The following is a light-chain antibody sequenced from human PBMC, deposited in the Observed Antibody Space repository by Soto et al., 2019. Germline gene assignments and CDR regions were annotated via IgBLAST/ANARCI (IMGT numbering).Light chain of an antibody. CDR3: SSYTTSNTRQIV. CDR1: TSDVGGYNY. V-gene: IGLV2-14*03. J-gene: IGLJ1*01. CDR2: DVS. Sequence: QSVLTQPASVSGPPGQSIPTSATGTTSDVGGYNYVSWYKHHPGKAPKLMIFDVSIRPSGVSNRFSGSKSGNTASLTISGLQPEDEADYYCSSYTTSNTRQIVFGTGTKLTVL.